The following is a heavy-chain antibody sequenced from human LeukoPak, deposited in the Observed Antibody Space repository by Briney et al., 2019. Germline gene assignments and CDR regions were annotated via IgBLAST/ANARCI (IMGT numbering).Heavy chain of an antibody. CDR2: IYYSGST. J-gene: IGHJ3*02. CDR3: VSVPDDSSVAFDI. Sequence: SETLSLTCTVSGGSISSYYWSWIRQPPGRGLEWIGYIYYSGSTNYNPSLKSRVTISVDTSKNQFSLKLSSVTAADTAVYYCVSVPDDSSVAFDIWGQGTMVTVSS. V-gene: IGHV4-59*01. CDR1: GGSISSYY. D-gene: IGHD3-22*01.